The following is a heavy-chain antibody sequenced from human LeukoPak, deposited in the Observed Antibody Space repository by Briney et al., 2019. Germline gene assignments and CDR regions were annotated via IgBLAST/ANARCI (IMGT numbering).Heavy chain of an antibody. CDR3: ARGDSDYDFWSGPNPY. J-gene: IGHJ4*02. D-gene: IGHD3-3*01. Sequence: GGPLRLSCAASGFTFSSYWMHWVRQAPGKGLVWVSRINSDGSSTSYADSVKGRFTISRDNAKNTLYLQMNSLRAEDTAVYYCARGDSDYDFWSGPNPYWGQGTLVTVSS. CDR1: GFTFSSYW. V-gene: IGHV3-74*01. CDR2: INSDGSST.